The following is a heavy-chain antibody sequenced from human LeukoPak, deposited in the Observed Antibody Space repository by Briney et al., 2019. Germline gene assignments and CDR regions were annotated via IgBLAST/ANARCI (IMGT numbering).Heavy chain of an antibody. V-gene: IGHV3-23*01. CDR3: ASRGSQWLVRNWFDP. D-gene: IGHD6-19*01. J-gene: IGHJ5*02. CDR2: ISGSGGST. CDR1: GFTFSNYA. Sequence: GGSLRLSCTASGFTFSNYAMSWVRQAPGKGLEWVSAISGSGGSTYYADSVKGRFTISRDNSKNTLYLQMNSLRAEDTAVYYCASRGSQWLVRNWFDPWGQGTLVTVSS.